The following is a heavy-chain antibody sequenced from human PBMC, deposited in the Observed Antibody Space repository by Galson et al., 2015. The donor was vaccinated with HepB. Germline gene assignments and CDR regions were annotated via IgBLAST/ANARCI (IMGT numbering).Heavy chain of an antibody. CDR2: IYTSGST. J-gene: IGHJ6*03. V-gene: IGHV4-4*07. Sequence: ETLSLTCTVSGGSISSYYWSWIRQPAGKGLEWIGRIYTSGSTNYNPSLKSRVTMSVDTSKNQFSLKLSSVTAADTAVYYCARGGVTTTRYYYYMDIWGKGTTVTVSS. CDR3: ARGGVTTTRYYYYMDI. D-gene: IGHD4-11*01. CDR1: GGSISSYY.